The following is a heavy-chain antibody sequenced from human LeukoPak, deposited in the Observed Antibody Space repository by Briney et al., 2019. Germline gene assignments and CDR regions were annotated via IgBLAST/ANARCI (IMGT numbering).Heavy chain of an antibody. V-gene: IGHV4-34*01. J-gene: IGHJ4*02. Sequence: SETLSLTCAVSGVSFNDYYWSWVRQTPGKGLEWIGEINHSGYTNDSPSLKSRVTLSIDTSRKQFSLNLRSVTVADTGIYYCTRMTTGHDYWAQGTLVTVSS. CDR3: TRMTTGHDY. CDR2: INHSGYT. CDR1: GVSFNDYY. D-gene: IGHD4-17*01.